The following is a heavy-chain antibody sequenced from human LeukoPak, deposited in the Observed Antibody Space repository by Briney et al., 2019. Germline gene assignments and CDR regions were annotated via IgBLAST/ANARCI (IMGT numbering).Heavy chain of an antibody. CDR1: GYTFSGYN. J-gene: IGHJ6*04. V-gene: IGHV1-2*04. CDR2: CNPNSCGT. Sequence: SSVKVSCKASGYTFSGYNMHWGREAPGQGLGWRGWCNPNSCGTNYAQKFPGWVTVTRATSISTAYMEVSRLRYDDTAVYYWARARTLGYYYDYGMDVWCKGNRITVSS. CDR3: ARARTLGYYYDYGMDV.